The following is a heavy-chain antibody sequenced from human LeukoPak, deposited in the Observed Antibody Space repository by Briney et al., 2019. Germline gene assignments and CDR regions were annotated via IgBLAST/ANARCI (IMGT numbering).Heavy chain of an antibody. CDR2: VSNDARYK. CDR3: AGWRGSASGSFSGPLGY. D-gene: IGHD3-10*01. J-gene: IGHJ4*02. V-gene: IGHV3-30*04. CDR1: GFPFSSYP. Sequence: GGSLRLSCAASGFPFSSYPMHWVRQAPGKGLEWVAIVSNDARYKDYADSVKGRFTISRDNSKNTLYLEMNSLRAEDTALYYCAGWRGSASGSFSGPLGYWGQGTLVTVSS.